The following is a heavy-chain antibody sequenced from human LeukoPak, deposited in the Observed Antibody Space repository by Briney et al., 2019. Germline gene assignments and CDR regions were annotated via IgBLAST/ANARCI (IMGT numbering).Heavy chain of an antibody. D-gene: IGHD2-2*01. Sequence: GESLKISCKGSGYSFTNYWIGWVRQMPGKGLEWMGIIYAGDSDTRYSPSFQGQVTISVDKSISTAYLQWSSLQASDTAMYYCARAIGTSQFYFYYGMDVWGQGTTVTVSS. V-gene: IGHV5-51*01. CDR1: GYSFTNYW. CDR2: IYAGDSDT. CDR3: ARAIGTSQFYFYYGMDV. J-gene: IGHJ6*02.